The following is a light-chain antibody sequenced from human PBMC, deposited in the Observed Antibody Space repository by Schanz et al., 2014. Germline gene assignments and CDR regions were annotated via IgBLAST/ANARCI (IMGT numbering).Light chain of an antibody. Sequence: EIVLTQSPATLSLSPGERATLSCRASQSVSSYLAWYQQKPGQAPRLLIHDASNRAPGIPARFSGSGAGTDFTLTISRLEPEDFAVYYCQQYSDSPRTFGQGTEVEIK. J-gene: IGKJ1*01. V-gene: IGKV3-11*01. CDR2: DAS. CDR3: QQYSDSPRT. CDR1: QSVSSY.